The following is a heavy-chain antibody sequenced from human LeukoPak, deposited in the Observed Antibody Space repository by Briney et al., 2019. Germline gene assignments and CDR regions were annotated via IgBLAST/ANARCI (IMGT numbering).Heavy chain of an antibody. CDR3: ARAVRTMVRGVIPSPYYFDY. D-gene: IGHD3-10*01. CDR2: INHSGST. Sequence: SETLSLTCAVYGGSFSGYYWSWIRQPPGKGLEWIGEINHSGSTNYNPSLKSRVTISVDTSENQFSLKLSSVTAADTAVYYCARAVRTMVRGVIPSPYYFDYWGQGTLVTVSS. J-gene: IGHJ4*02. V-gene: IGHV4-34*01. CDR1: GGSFSGYY.